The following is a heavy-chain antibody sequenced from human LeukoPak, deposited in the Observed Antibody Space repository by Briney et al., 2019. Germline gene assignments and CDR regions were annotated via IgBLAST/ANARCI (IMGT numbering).Heavy chain of an antibody. Sequence: GGSLRLSCAASGFTFSSYSMNWVRQAPGKGLEWVSSISSSSYIYYADSVKGRYTISRDNAKNSLYLQMNSLRAEDTAVYYCARDIPTHCSGGSCHGTPWFDPWGQGTLVTVSS. J-gene: IGHJ5*02. V-gene: IGHV3-21*01. CDR2: ISSSSYI. CDR1: GFTFSSYS. CDR3: ARDIPTHCSGGSCHGTPWFDP. D-gene: IGHD2-15*01.